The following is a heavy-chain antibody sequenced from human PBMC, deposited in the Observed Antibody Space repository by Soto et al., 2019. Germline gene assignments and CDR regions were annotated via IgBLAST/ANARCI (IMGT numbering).Heavy chain of an antibody. J-gene: IGHJ3*01. V-gene: IGHV3-7*01. CDR1: GFTFSSYW. Sequence: GGSLRLSCAASGFTFSSYWMSWVRQAPGKGLEWVANIKQDGSEKYYVDSVKGRFTISRDNAKNSLYLQMNSLRAEDTAVYYCASFLWFGDERVWGQGTMVTVSS. D-gene: IGHD3-10*01. CDR2: IKQDGSEK. CDR3: ASFLWFGDERV.